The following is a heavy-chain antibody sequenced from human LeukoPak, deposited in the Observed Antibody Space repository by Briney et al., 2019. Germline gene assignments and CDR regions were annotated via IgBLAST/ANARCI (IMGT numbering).Heavy chain of an antibody. V-gene: IGHV3-33*01. CDR2: IWYDGSNK. D-gene: IGHD2-2*01. Sequence: GGSLRLSCAASGFTFSSYGMHWVRQAPGKGLEWVAVIWYDGSNKYYADSVKGRFTISRDNSKNTLYLQMNSLRTEDTDVYYCARVCSSTSCRYGMDVWGQGTTVTVSS. CDR1: GFTFSSYG. J-gene: IGHJ6*02. CDR3: ARVCSSTSCRYGMDV.